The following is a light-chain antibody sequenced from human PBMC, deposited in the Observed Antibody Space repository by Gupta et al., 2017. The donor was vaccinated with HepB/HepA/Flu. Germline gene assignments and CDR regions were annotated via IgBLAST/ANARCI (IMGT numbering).Light chain of an antibody. CDR3: QSYDSSLSGSV. J-gene: IGLJ2*01. CDR1: GSNIGAGYD. Sequence: QSVLTQPPSVSGAPGQRVTIPCTGSGSNIGAGYDVNWYQQLPGKAPKVLIYGDTNRPSGVPDRFSGSKSGTSASLAITGLQAEDEADYYCQSYDSSLSGSVFGGGTKLIVL. CDR2: GDT. V-gene: IGLV1-40*01.